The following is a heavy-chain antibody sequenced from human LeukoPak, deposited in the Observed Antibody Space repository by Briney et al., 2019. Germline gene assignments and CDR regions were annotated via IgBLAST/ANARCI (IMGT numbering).Heavy chain of an antibody. CDR2: ITGSGGST. J-gene: IGHJ3*02. V-gene: IGHV3-23*01. CDR1: GFTFNTYA. D-gene: IGHD2-21*01. Sequence: SGGSLRLSCAASGFTFNTYAMSWVRQPPGKGLEWVSGITGSGGSTYYGDSVKGRFTISRDTSKNMLYLQMNSLRAEDTAVYYCAKGFREYSSSSYSAFDTWGQGTMVIVSS. CDR3: AKGFREYSSSSYSAFDT.